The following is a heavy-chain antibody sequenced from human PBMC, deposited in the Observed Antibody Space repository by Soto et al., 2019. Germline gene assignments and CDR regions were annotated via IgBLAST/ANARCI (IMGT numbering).Heavy chain of an antibody. CDR1: GYTFTSYD. CDR3: ARERGGDIVVVPAAMGSYYYYYYMDV. D-gene: IGHD2-2*01. J-gene: IGHJ6*03. V-gene: IGHV1-8*01. CDR2: MNPNSGNT. Sequence: ASVKVSCKASGYTFTSYDINWVRQATGQGLEWMGWMNPNSGNTGYAQKFQGRVTMTRNTSISTAYMELSSLRSEDTAVYYCARERGGDIVVVPAAMGSYYYYYYMDVWGKGTTDTVSS.